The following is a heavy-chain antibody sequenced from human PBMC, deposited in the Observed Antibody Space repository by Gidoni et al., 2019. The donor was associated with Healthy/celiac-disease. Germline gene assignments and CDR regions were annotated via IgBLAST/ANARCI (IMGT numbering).Heavy chain of an antibody. V-gene: IGHV1-69*06. CDR2: IIPIFGTA. CDR3: ARSYSYGSRGPYYFDY. CDR1: GGTFSSYA. D-gene: IGHD5-18*01. J-gene: IGHJ4*02. Sequence: QVQLVQSGAEVKKPGSSVKVSCKASGGTFSSYAISWVRQAPGQGLEWMGGIIPIFGTANYAQKFQGRVTITADKSTSTAYMELSSLRSEDTAVYYCARSYSYGSRGPYYFDYWGQGTLVTVSS.